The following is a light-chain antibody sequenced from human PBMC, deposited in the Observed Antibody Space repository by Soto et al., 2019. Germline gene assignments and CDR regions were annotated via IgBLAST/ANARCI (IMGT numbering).Light chain of an antibody. CDR3: QQSYTTPLT. Sequence: EMVMTQSPATLSVSPGERATLSCRASQSVSSKLAWYQQKPGQAPRLLIYDTSTRATGIPARFSGSGSGTEFTLTISSLQSEDLATYYCQQSYTTPLTFGGGTKVDIK. CDR2: DTS. V-gene: IGKV3-15*01. J-gene: IGKJ4*01. CDR1: QSVSSK.